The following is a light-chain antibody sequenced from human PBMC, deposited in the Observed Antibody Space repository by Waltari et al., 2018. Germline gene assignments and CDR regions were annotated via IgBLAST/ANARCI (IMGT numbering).Light chain of an antibody. V-gene: IGLV2-23*01. Sequence: QSALTQPASVSGSPGQSITIPCTGTSRDVGSYNLVPWYQQHPGKAPKLMIDEGSKRPSGVSNRFSGSKSGNTASLTISGLQAEDEADYYCCSYAGSYVFGTGTKVTVL. J-gene: IGLJ1*01. CDR1: SRDVGSYNL. CDR3: CSYAGSYV. CDR2: EGS.